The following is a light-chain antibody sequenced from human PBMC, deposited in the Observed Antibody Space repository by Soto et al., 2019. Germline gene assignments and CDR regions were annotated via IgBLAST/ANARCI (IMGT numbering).Light chain of an antibody. CDR2: QDG. Sequence: SYELTQPPSVSVSPGQTASITCSGDKLGDKYACWYQQKPGQSPVLVIYQDGKRPSGIPERFSGSNSGNTATLTISGTQAMDEADYYCQAWDSSYYVFGTGTKVTVL. CDR3: QAWDSSYYV. CDR1: KLGDKY. J-gene: IGLJ1*01. V-gene: IGLV3-1*01.